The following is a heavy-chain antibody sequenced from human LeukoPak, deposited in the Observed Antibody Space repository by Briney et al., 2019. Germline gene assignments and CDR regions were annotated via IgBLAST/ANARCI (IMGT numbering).Heavy chain of an antibody. J-gene: IGHJ6*02. D-gene: IGHD2-21*02. CDR2: FDLVDGGT. Sequence: ASVKVSCKVSGYTLTELSMHWVRQAPGKGLEWMGGFDLVDGGTIYAQKLQGRVTMTTDTSTSTAYMELRSLRSDDTAVYYCARDSSGHYCGGHCYQPETYYYYGMDVWGQGTTVTVSS. CDR3: ARDSSGHYCGGHCYQPETYYYYGMDV. CDR1: GYTLTELS. V-gene: IGHV1-24*01.